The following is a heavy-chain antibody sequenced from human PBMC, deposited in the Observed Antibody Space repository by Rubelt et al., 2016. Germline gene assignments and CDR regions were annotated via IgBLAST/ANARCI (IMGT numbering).Heavy chain of an antibody. V-gene: IGHV1-3*01. Sequence: QVQLVQSGAEVKKPGASVKVSCKAFGYTSTSYAMHWVRQAPGQRLEWMGWIDADSDNTRYSQKLQGRVTITRDTSANTAYMGLSSLRSEDTAVYYCARGGSAIFDYWGQGTLVTVSS. D-gene: IGHD3-16*01. CDR3: ARGGSAIFDY. CDR1: GYTSTSYA. CDR2: IDADSDNT. J-gene: IGHJ4*02.